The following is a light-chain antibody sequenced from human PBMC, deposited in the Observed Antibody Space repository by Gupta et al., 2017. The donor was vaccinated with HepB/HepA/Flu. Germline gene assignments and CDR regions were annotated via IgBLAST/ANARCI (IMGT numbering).Light chain of an antibody. V-gene: IGLV2-14*03. CDR1: SSDVGANDY. CDR2: DVS. CDR3: TSYTTSGTLV. J-gene: IGLJ3*02. Sequence: QSALTQPASVSGSPGQSITISCTGTSSDVGANDYAAWYQQHPGKAPKLMIYDVSNRPAGVSYRFSGSKSGNTASLTISGLQTEDEANYYCTSYTTSGTLVFGGGTKVTVL.